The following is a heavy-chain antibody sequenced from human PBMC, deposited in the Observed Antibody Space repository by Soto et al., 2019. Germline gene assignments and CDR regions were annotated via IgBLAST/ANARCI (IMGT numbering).Heavy chain of an antibody. CDR3: ARDDHSTTGRNSGFDD. D-gene: IGHD2-8*01. CDR1: GFTCRHDA. J-gene: IGHJ4*02. CDR2: ISYDGINQ. V-gene: IGHV3-30-3*01. Sequence: QVQLVESGGCGVQPGRSLRLSCAASGFTCRHDAMHWGRQVPQAPGTGLEWVAGISYDGINQFYADSVRGRFTISRYDSQNTLYLPMNSLSADDTAVYYCARDDHSTTGRNSGFDDWGQGTMVTVSS.